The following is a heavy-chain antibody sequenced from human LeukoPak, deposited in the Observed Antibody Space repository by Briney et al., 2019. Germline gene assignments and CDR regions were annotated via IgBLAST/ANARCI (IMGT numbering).Heavy chain of an antibody. Sequence: SVKVSCKASGYTFTSYGISWVRQAPGQGLEWMGRIIPILGIANYAQKFQGRVTITADKSTSTAYMELSSLRSEDTAVYYCARGGRDGYNGGEAFDIWGQGTMVTVSS. D-gene: IGHD5-24*01. CDR3: ARGGRDGYNGGEAFDI. J-gene: IGHJ3*02. V-gene: IGHV1-69*04. CDR2: IIPILGIA. CDR1: GYTFTSYG.